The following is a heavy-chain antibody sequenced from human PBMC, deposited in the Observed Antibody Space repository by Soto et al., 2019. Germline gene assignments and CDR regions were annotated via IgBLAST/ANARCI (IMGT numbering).Heavy chain of an antibody. Sequence: QVQLQESGPGLVKPSQTLSLTCTVSGGSISSGGYYWSWIRQHPGKGLEWIGYIYYSGSTYYNPSLKTRVTISLDTSKHQFSLTLSSVPAAATAVYYCAREGDYCSGGSCYRWFDPWGQGTLVTVSS. CDR2: IYYSGST. V-gene: IGHV4-31*03. D-gene: IGHD2-15*01. CDR3: AREGDYCSGGSCYRWFDP. CDR1: GGSISSGGYY. J-gene: IGHJ5*02.